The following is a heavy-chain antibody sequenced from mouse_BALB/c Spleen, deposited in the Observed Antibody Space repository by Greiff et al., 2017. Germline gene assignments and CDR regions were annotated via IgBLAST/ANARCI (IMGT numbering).Heavy chain of an antibody. D-gene: IGHD2-4*01. V-gene: IGHV5-12-2*01. CDR1: GFAFSSYT. Sequence: EVKLMESGGGLVKPGGSLKLSCAASGFAFSSYTMSWVRQTPEKRLEWVAYISNGGGSTYYPDTVKGRFTISRDNAKNTLYLQMSSLKSEDTAMYYCARHDYGYAMDYWGQGTSVTVSS. CDR2: ISNGGGST. J-gene: IGHJ4*01. CDR3: ARHDYGYAMDY.